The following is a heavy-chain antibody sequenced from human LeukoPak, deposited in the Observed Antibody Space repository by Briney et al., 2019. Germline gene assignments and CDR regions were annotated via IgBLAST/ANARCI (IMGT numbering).Heavy chain of an antibody. V-gene: IGHV3-7*01. CDR2: IKQDGSEI. CDR1: GFTFSTYW. Sequence: GGSLRLSCAASGFTFSTYWMSWVRQAPGKGLEWVANIKQDGSEIYYVDSVRGRFTISRDNAQNSLYLQMNSLRAEDTAVYYCARDKIVGATHFDYWGQGTLVTVSS. CDR3: ARDKIVGATHFDY. J-gene: IGHJ4*02. D-gene: IGHD1-26*01.